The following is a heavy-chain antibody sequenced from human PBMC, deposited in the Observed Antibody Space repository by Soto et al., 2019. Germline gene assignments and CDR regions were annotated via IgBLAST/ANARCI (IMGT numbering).Heavy chain of an antibody. J-gene: IGHJ4*02. Sequence: QVQLVESGGGVVQPGRSLRLSCAASGFTFSSYGMHWVRQAPGKGLEWVAVIWYDGSNKYYADSVKGRFTISRDNSKKTLYLQMNSLRAEDMAVYYGARNYECVLDYWGQGTLGTVSS. CDR3: ARNYECVLDY. CDR2: IWYDGSNK. CDR1: GFTFSSYG. V-gene: IGHV3-33*01. D-gene: IGHD3-3*01.